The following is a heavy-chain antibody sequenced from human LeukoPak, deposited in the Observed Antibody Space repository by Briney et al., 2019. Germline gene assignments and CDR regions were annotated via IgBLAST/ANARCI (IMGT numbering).Heavy chain of an antibody. V-gene: IGHV3-11*01. J-gene: IGHJ4*02. CDR2: ISSSGSAI. CDR3: ARGGVTWQGDYYFDY. D-gene: IGHD3-10*01. CDR1: GFTFSDYY. Sequence: GGSLRPSCAASGFTFSDYYMSWIRQAPGKGLEWVSYISSSGSAIYYADSVKGRFTISRDNAKNSLYPQMNSLRAEDTAVYYCARGGVTWQGDYYFDYWGQGTLVTVSS.